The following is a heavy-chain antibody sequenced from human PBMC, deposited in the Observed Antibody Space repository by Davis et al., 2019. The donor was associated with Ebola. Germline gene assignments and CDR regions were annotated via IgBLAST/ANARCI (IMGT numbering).Heavy chain of an antibody. J-gene: IGHJ6*02. CDR3: ASEGPRGAYYYGMDV. CDR2: IYSGGST. Sequence: GGSLRLSCAASGFTFSSYGMHWVRQAPGKGLEWVSVIYSGGSTYYADSVKGRFIISRDNSKNTLYLQMNSLRAEDTAVYYCASEGPRGAYYYGMDVWGQGTTVTVSS. CDR1: GFTFSSYG. D-gene: IGHD3-10*01. V-gene: IGHV3-66*01.